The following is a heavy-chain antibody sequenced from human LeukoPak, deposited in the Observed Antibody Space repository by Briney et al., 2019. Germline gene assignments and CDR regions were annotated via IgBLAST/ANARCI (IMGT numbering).Heavy chain of an antibody. CDR2: ISGSGGST. D-gene: IGHD2-15*01. CDR1: GFSVSHNY. Sequence: GGSLRLSCLVSGFSVSHNYVSWVRQAPGKGLEWVSAISGSGGSTYYADSVKGRFTISRDNSKNTLYLQMNSLRAEDTAVYYCAKDRCSGGSCHLDAFDIWGQGTMVTVSS. CDR3: AKDRCSGGSCHLDAFDI. J-gene: IGHJ3*02. V-gene: IGHV3-23*01.